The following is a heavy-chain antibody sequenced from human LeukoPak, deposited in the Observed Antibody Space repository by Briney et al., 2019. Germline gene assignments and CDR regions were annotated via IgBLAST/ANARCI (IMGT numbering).Heavy chain of an antibody. J-gene: IGHJ4*02. Sequence: GASVKVSCKASGYTFTSYAMHWVRQAPGQRLEWMGWINAGNGNTKYSQKFQGRVTMTTDTSTSTAYMELRSLRSDDTAVYYCARGEGNDFWSGLTNDYWGQGTLVTVSS. CDR1: GYTFTSYA. CDR2: INAGNGNT. CDR3: ARGEGNDFWSGLTNDY. V-gene: IGHV1-3*01. D-gene: IGHD3-3*01.